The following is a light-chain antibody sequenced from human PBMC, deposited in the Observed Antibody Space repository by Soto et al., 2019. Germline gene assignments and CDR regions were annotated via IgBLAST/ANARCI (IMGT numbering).Light chain of an antibody. CDR2: EAS. Sequence: IQLTQSPSSLSASVGDRVTVTCRASQDISSALAWYQQKPGKAPKLLIYEASTLESAVPSRFSGSGSGIDFTLTFSSLQPEDFATDYGQQFDSYPSTFGGGTKV. CDR3: QQFDSYPST. J-gene: IGKJ4*01. V-gene: IGKV1-13*02. CDR1: QDISSA.